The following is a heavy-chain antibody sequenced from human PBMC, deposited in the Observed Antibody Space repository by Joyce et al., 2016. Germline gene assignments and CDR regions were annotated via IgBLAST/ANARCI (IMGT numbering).Heavy chain of an antibody. D-gene: IGHD1-26*01. Sequence: EVQLVESGGGLVQPGGSLRLSCAASGFTFTSYWMTWVRQTPGKGLEWVVNIKEDGSEQYNVDSVKGRFTISRDNAKNSVHLQMNNLRVEDTAVYYCARRGSYHDYWGQGTLVTVSS. CDR1: GFTFTSYW. J-gene: IGHJ4*02. CDR3: ARRGSYHDY. V-gene: IGHV3-7*03. CDR2: IKEDGSEQ.